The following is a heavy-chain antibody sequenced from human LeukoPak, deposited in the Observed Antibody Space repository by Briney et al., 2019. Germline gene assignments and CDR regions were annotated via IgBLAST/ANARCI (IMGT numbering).Heavy chain of an antibody. CDR1: GFTFSSYG. CDR2: ISYDGSNK. J-gene: IGHJ4*02. CDR3: AKDHTFGGVIVIGY. Sequence: GGSLRLSCAASGFTFSSYGMHWVRQAPGKGLEWGAVISYDGSNKYYADSVKGRFTISRDNSKNTLYLQMNSLRAEDTAVYYCAKDHTFGGVIVIGYWGQGTLVTVSS. D-gene: IGHD3-16*02. V-gene: IGHV3-30*18.